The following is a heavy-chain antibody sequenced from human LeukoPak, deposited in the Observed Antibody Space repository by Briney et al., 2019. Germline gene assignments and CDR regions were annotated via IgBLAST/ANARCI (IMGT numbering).Heavy chain of an antibody. CDR1: GYSFTSYW. CDR3: ARRGGGCSSTSCYNYWFDP. Sequence: PGESLKISCKGSGYSFTSYWIGWVRQMPGKGLEWMGIIYPGDSDTRYSPSSQGQVTISADKSISTAYLQWSSLKASDTAMYYCARRGGGCSSTSCYNYWFDPWGQGTLVTVSS. CDR2: IYPGDSDT. D-gene: IGHD2-2*02. V-gene: IGHV5-51*01. J-gene: IGHJ5*02.